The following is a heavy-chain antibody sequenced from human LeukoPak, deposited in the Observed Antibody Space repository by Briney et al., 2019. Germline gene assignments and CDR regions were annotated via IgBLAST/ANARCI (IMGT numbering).Heavy chain of an antibody. V-gene: IGHV3-53*01. D-gene: IGHD6-6*01. J-gene: IGHJ6*03. Sequence: GGSLRLSCAASGFTFSSHYMNWVRQAPGKGLEWVSVIYNGGNVNYSDSVKGRFTISGDNSKNTLYLQMNNLRAEDTAVYYCARKAAPSANYRYYYMDVWGKGTTVTVSS. CDR3: ARKAAPSANYRYYYMDV. CDR1: GFTFSSHY. CDR2: IYNGGNV.